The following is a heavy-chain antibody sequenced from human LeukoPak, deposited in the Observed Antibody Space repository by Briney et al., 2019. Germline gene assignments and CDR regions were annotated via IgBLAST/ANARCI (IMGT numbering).Heavy chain of an antibody. J-gene: IGHJ6*02. CDR1: GYTFTGYD. V-gene: IGHV1-2*02. CDR2: INPNSGGT. CDR3: ARDLAIFGVVIILPYYYGMDV. Sequence: ASVKVSCKASGYTFTGYDMHWVRQAPGQGLEWMGWINPNSGGTNYAQKFQGRVTMTRDTSISTAYMELSRLRSDDTAVYYCARDLAIFGVVIILPYYYGMDVWGQGTTVTVSS. D-gene: IGHD3-3*01.